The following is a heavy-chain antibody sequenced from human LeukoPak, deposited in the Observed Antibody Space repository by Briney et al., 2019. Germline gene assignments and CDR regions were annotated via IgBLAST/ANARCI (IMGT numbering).Heavy chain of an antibody. J-gene: IGHJ4*02. CDR1: GFSLSTFW. V-gene: IGHV3-74*01. CDR2: IDYDGSTT. Sequence: PGGSLRLSCAASGFSLSTFWMHWVRQAPGKGLVWVSRIDYDGSTTTYADSVKGRFTISRDNAKNSLYLQMNSLRAEDTAVYYCARKVWFGEIDWGQGTLVTVSS. D-gene: IGHD3-10*01. CDR3: ARKVWFGEID.